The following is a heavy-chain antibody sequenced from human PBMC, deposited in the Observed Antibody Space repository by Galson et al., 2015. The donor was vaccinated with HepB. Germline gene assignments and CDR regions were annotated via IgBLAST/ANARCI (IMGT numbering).Heavy chain of an antibody. CDR2: ISYDGSNK. J-gene: IGHJ5*02. CDR1: GFTFSSYA. V-gene: IGHV3-30*04. D-gene: IGHD6-13*01. Sequence: SLRLSCAASGFTFSSYAMHWVRQAPGKGLEWVAVISYDGSNKYYADSVKGRFTISRDNSKNTLYLQMNSLRAEDTAVYYCARGSGIAAAGMSRRFDPWGQGTLVTVSS. CDR3: ARGSGIAAAGMSRRFDP.